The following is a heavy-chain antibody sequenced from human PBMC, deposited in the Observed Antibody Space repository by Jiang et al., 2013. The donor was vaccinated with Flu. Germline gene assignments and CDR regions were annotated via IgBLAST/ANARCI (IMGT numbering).Heavy chain of an antibody. Sequence: KPSRTLSLTCAVSGGSISSGGYSWSWIRQPPGKGLEWIGYIYHSGSTYYSPSLKSRVTMSIDTSKNHFSLKLSSVTAADTAVYYCARRPYDYDWFDPWGQGTLVTVSS. CDR3: ARRPYDYDWFDP. CDR1: GGSISSGGYS. J-gene: IGHJ5*02. D-gene: IGHD4-17*01. CDR2: IYHSGST. V-gene: IGHV4-30-2*01.